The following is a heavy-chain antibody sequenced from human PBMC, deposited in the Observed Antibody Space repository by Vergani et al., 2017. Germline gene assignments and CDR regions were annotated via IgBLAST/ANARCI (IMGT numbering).Heavy chain of an antibody. CDR3: ARRTAFDYVIDY. J-gene: IGHJ4*02. V-gene: IGHV4-4*09. D-gene: IGHD3-9*01. CDR2: IYTSGST. Sequence: QVQLQESGPGLVKPSETLSLTCTVSGGSISSYYWSWIRQPPGKGLEWIGYIYTSGSTNYNPSLKSRVTISVDTSKNPFSLKLSSVTAADTAVYYCARRTAFDYVIDYWGQGTLVTVSS. CDR1: GGSISSYY.